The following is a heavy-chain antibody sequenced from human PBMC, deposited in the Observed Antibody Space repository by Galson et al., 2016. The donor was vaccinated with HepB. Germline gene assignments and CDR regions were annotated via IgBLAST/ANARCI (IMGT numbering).Heavy chain of an antibody. D-gene: IGHD6-6*01. CDR1: GFTFDDYA. J-gene: IGHJ6*02. CDR3: AKDKEGIAARLPYNYYYGMDD. CDR2: INWNSGSI. Sequence: SLRLSCAAFGFTFDDYAMHWVRQGPGKGLEWVSGINWNSGSIDYEDSVKGRFTISRDNAKSSLYLQMTSLRAEDTALYYCAKDKEGIAARLPYNYYYGMDDWGQGTTVTVSS. V-gene: IGHV3-9*01.